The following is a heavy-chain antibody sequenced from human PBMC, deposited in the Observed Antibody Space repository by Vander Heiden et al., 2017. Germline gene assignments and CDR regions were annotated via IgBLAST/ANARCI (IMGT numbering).Heavy chain of an antibody. CDR1: GGSFSGYY. CDR3: ARGLVRRDY. V-gene: IGHV4-34*01. CDR2: INHSGST. Sequence: QVQLPQWGAGLLKPSETLYLTFAVYGGSFSGYYWSWIRQPPGKGLEWIGEINHSGSTNYNPSLKSRVTISVDTSKNQFSLKLSSVTAADTAVYYCARGLVRRDYWGQGTLVTVSS. D-gene: IGHD6-13*01. J-gene: IGHJ4*02.